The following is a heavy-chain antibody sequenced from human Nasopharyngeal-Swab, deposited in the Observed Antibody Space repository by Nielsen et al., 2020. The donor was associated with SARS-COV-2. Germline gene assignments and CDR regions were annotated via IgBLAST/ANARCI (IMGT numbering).Heavy chain of an antibody. CDR3: ARVIAWFDP. CDR2: IYHSGST. J-gene: IGHJ5*02. Sequence: VRQAPGKGLEWIGEIYHSGSTNYNPSLKSRINISLDKSKNQFSLKLRSVTAADTAVYYCARVIAWFDPWGQGTLVPSPQ. D-gene: IGHD2-15*01. V-gene: IGHV4-4*02.